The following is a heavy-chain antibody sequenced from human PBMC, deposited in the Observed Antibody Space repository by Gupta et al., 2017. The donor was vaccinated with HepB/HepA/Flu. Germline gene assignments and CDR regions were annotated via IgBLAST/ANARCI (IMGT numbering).Heavy chain of an antibody. CDR2: IRGDGSYT. Sequence: EVHLVESGGGLVQPGGSLRLSCAASGFTFSGYWMHWVRQAPGKGLVWVSRIRGDGSYTSYADSAKGRFTISRDSATNTLYLQMNSLRADDTAVYYCARDMSGGALPFDYWGQGTLVTVSS. V-gene: IGHV3-74*01. J-gene: IGHJ4*02. CDR1: GFTFSGYW. CDR3: ARDMSGGALPFDY. D-gene: IGHD6-25*01.